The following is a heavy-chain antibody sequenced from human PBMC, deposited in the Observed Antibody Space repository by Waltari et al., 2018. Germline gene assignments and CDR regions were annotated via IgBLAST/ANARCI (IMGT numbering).Heavy chain of an antibody. V-gene: IGHV4-34*01. CDR1: GGSFSGYY. CDR3: AKDRRGSDYKSADGMDV. CDR2: INHSGST. Sequence: QVQLQQWGAGLLKPSETLSLTCAVYGGSFSGYYWSWIRQPPGKGLEWIGEINHSGSTSDNPSRKSRVTISLDTSKNQFSLKLSSVTAADTALYYCAKDRRGSDYKSADGMDVWGQGTTVTVSS. D-gene: IGHD4-17*01. J-gene: IGHJ6*02.